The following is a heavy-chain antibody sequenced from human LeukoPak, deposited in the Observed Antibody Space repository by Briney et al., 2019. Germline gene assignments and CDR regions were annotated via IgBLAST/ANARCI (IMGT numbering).Heavy chain of an antibody. CDR2: IYYSGST. J-gene: IGHJ4*02. D-gene: IGHD6-19*01. Sequence: SETLSLTCTVSGGSISSYYWSWVRQPPGEGLEWIGYIYYSGSTNYNPSLKSRVTISVDTSKNQFSLKLSSVTAADTAVYYCARDRSGYSSGWYHLGYWGQGTLVSVSS. V-gene: IGHV4-59*13. CDR3: ARDRSGYSSGWYHLGY. CDR1: GGSISSYY.